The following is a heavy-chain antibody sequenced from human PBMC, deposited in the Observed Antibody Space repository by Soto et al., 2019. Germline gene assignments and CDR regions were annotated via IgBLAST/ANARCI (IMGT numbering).Heavy chain of an antibody. D-gene: IGHD3-22*01. V-gene: IGHV1-3*01. Sequence: QVQLVQSGAEVKKPGASVKVSCKASGYTFTSYAMHWVRQAPGQRLEWMGWINAGNGNTKYSQKFQGRVTITRDTSASKAYMELSSLRSEDTAVYYCAGDRGDYYDSSGYYGNWFDPWGQGTLVTVSS. CDR2: INAGNGNT. J-gene: IGHJ5*02. CDR3: AGDRGDYYDSSGYYGNWFDP. CDR1: GYTFTSYA.